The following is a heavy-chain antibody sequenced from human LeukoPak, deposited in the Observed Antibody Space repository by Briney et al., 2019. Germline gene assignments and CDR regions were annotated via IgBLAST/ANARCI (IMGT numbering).Heavy chain of an antibody. Sequence: PGGSLRLSCAASGFTFDDYAMHWVRQAPGKGLEWVSGISWNSGSIGYADSVKGRFTISRDNAKNSLYLQMNSLRAEDTALYYCAKDGNYDFWSAQEGWFDPWGQGTLVTVSS. CDR2: ISWNSGSI. J-gene: IGHJ5*02. D-gene: IGHD3-3*01. CDR3: AKDGNYDFWSAQEGWFDP. CDR1: GFTFDDYA. V-gene: IGHV3-9*01.